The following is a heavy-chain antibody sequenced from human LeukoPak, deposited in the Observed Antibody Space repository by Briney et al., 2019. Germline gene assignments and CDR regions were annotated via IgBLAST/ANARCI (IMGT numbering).Heavy chain of an antibody. CDR1: EFTFSSYA. V-gene: IGHV3-48*03. J-gene: IGHJ6*02. Sequence: GGSLRLSCAASEFTFSSYAMNWVRQAPGKGLEWVSYISSSGSTIYNADSVKGRFTISRDNTKNSLYLQMSSLRAEDTAVYYCVRDLVDSGYYGMDVWGQGTTVTVSS. CDR2: ISSSGSTI. D-gene: IGHD3-22*01. CDR3: VRDLVDSGYYGMDV.